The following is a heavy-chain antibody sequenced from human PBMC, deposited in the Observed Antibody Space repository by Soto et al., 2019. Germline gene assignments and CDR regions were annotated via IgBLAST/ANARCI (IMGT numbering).Heavy chain of an antibody. D-gene: IGHD3-22*01. CDR3: ARGIQPPYHSSGYYYDY. CDR1: GGSFSGYY. J-gene: IGHJ4*02. V-gene: IGHV4-34*01. CDR2: ISHSGST. Sequence: PSETLSLTCAVYGGSFSGYYWSWIRQPPGKGLEWIGEISHSGSTNYNPSLKSRVTISVDTSKNQFSLKLSSVTAADTAVYYCARGIQPPYHSSGYYYDYWGPGTMLTVST.